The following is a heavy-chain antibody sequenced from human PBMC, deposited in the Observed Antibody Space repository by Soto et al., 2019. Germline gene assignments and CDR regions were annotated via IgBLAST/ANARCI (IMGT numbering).Heavy chain of an antibody. J-gene: IGHJ3*02. D-gene: IGHD2-2*01. V-gene: IGHV3-11*04. Sequence: GRTLRLSCAASGFTFSDYYMSWIRQAPGKGLERVSYISSSGSTIYYAESVKGRFTISRDNAKNSLYLQMNSLRAEGTAVYYCARDGLGYCSSTSCYDAFDIWGQGTMVTVSS. CDR2: ISSSGSTI. CDR1: GFTFSDYY. CDR3: ARDGLGYCSSTSCYDAFDI.